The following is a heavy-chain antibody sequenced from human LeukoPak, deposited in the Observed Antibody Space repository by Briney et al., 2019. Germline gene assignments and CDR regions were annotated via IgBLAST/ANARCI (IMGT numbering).Heavy chain of an antibody. CDR2: ISGSGGST. V-gene: IGHV3-23*01. D-gene: IGHD5-18*01. CDR3: AKGFRYSYGYLYYFDY. CDR1: GFTFSSYA. Sequence: GGSLRLSCAASGFTFSSYAMSWVRQAPGKGLEWVSAISGSGGSTYYADSVKGRFTISRDNSKNTLYLQMNSLRAEDTAVYYCAKGFRYSYGYLYYFDYWGQGILVTVSS. J-gene: IGHJ4*02.